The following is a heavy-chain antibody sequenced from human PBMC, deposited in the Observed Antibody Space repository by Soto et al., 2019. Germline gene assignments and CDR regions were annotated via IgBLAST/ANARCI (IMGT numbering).Heavy chain of an antibody. J-gene: IGHJ6*02. V-gene: IGHV3-30-3*01. CDR1: GFTFSSYA. Sequence: GGSLRLSCAASGFTFSSYAMHWVRQAPGKGLEWVTVISYDGSNKYYADSVKGRFTSSRDNSKSTLYLQMNSLRVEDSAVYFCARERHQVSFYNGMDVWGQGTTVTVSS. CDR3: ARERHQVSFYNGMDV. CDR2: ISYDGSNK.